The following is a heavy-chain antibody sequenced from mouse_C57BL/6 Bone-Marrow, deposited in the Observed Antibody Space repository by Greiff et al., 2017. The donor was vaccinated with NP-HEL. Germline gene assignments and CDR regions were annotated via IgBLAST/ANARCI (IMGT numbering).Heavy chain of an antibody. V-gene: IGHV6-6*01. CDR1: GFTFSDAW. Sequence: EVKVVESGGGLVQPGGSMKLSCGASGFTFSDAWMDWVRQSPEKGLEWVAEIRNKANNHATYYAESVKGRFTISRDDSKSSVYLPMNSLRADDTGIYYCTRKEAFAYWGQGTLVTVSA. D-gene: IGHD3-2*02. CDR3: TRKEAFAY. CDR2: IRNKANNHAT. J-gene: IGHJ3*01.